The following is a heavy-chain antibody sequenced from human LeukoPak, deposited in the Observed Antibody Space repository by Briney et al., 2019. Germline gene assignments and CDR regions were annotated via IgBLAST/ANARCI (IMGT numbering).Heavy chain of an antibody. D-gene: IGHD4-11*01. V-gene: IGHV3-43*02. CDR3: AKEKTVTSIPFDY. J-gene: IGHJ4*02. Sequence: GGSLRLSCAASGFTFDDYAMHWVRQAPGKGLECVSLINGDGGSTYYADSVKGRFTISRDNSKNSLYLQMNSLKTEDTALYYCAKEKTVTSIPFDYWGQGTLVTVSS. CDR2: INGDGGST. CDR1: GFTFDDYA.